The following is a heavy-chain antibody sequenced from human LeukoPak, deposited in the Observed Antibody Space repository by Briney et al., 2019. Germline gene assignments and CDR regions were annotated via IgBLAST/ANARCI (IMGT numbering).Heavy chain of an antibody. CDR3: ARFGWGDYYYYGVDV. J-gene: IGHJ6*02. V-gene: IGHV3-23*01. D-gene: IGHD3-16*01. CDR1: GFTFSSYA. CDR2: ISGSGGAT. Sequence: GGSLRLSCATSGFTFSSYALSSVRHAPGQGLEWVSAISGSGGATYYADSVKGRFAISRDTSKKIVYLQLDSLRAEDTAIYYCARFGWGDYYYYGVDVWGQGTTVTVSS.